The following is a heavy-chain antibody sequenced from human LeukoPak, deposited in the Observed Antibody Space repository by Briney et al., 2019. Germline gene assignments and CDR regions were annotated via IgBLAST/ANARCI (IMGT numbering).Heavy chain of an antibody. Sequence: GGSLGLSCAASGFTVSSNYMSWVRQAPGKGLEWVSVIYSGGSTYYADSVKGRFTISRDNSKNTLYLQMNSLRAEDTAVYYCARTDLMVRGVTYFDYWGQGTLVTVSS. D-gene: IGHD3-10*01. J-gene: IGHJ4*02. CDR1: GFTVSSNY. CDR3: ARTDLMVRGVTYFDY. CDR2: IYSGGST. V-gene: IGHV3-53*01.